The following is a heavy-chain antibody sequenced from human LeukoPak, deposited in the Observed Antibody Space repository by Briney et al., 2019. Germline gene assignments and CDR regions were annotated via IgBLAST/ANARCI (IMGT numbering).Heavy chain of an antibody. D-gene: IGHD3-3*01. CDR1: GGSISSYY. Sequence: SETLSLTCTVSGGSISSYYWGWLRQPPGKGLEWIGNIYYGGSTYYNPSLKSRVTISVDTSKNQFSLKLSSVTAADTAVYYCARQAAGEWLPRGWFDPWGQGTLVTVSS. CDR2: IYYGGST. J-gene: IGHJ5*02. CDR3: ARQAAGEWLPRGWFDP. V-gene: IGHV4-39*01.